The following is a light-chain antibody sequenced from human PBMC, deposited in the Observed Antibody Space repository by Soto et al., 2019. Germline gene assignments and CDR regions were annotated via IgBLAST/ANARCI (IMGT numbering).Light chain of an antibody. J-gene: IGLJ3*02. Sequence: QSVLTQPPSAAGAPGQRVTIPCSGSRSNIGTNFVYWYQQFPGTAPRLLIHWNNQRPSGVPDRFSGSKSGTSASLAISGLRSEDEADYDCAAWDDSLSAGVFGGGTKVTVL. CDR1: RSNIGTNF. CDR2: WNN. CDR3: AAWDDSLSAGV. V-gene: IGLV1-47*01.